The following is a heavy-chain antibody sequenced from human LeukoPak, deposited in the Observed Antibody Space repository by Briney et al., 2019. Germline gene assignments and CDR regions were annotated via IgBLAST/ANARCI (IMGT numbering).Heavy chain of an antibody. J-gene: IGHJ4*02. D-gene: IGHD3-16*01. CDR3: ARVQITFGGVIDY. CDR2: IYSGGST. V-gene: IGHV3-66*01. CDR1: GFTVSSNY. Sequence: GGSLRLSCAASGFTVSSNYMSWVRQAPGKGLERVSVIYSGGSTYYADSVKGRFTISRDNSKNTLYLQMNSLRAEDTAVYYCARVQITFGGVIDYWGQGTLVTVSS.